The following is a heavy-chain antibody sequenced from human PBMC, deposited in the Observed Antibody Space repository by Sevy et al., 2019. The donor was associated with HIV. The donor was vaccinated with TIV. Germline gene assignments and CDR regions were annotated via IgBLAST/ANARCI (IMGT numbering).Heavy chain of an antibody. D-gene: IGHD6-13*01. CDR3: AKALVPYYYYGMDV. CDR1: GFTFDDYA. CDR2: ISWNSGSI. Sequence: GGSLRLSCAASGFTFDDYAMHWVRQAPGKGLEWVSGISWNSGSIGYADSVKGRFTISRDNAKNSLYLQMNSLRAEDTALYYCAKALVPYYYYGMDVWRQGTTVTVSS. V-gene: IGHV3-9*01. J-gene: IGHJ6*02.